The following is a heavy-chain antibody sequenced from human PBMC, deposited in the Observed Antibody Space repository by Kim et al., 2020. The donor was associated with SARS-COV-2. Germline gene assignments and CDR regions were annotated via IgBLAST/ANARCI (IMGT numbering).Heavy chain of an antibody. CDR3: AREGSSGWYPH. Sequence: KHYADFVKGRFTISRDNSKNTLFLQMNSLTPEDTAVYYCAREGSSGWYPHWGQGSLVTVSS. V-gene: IGHV3-30*03. CDR2: K. D-gene: IGHD6-19*01. J-gene: IGHJ4*02.